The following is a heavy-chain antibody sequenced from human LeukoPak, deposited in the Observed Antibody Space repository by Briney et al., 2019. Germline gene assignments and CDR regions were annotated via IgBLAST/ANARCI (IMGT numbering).Heavy chain of an antibody. CDR2: IWYDGSNK. J-gene: IGHJ6*03. CDR3: AKAMGYCSSTSCYDYYYMDV. V-gene: IGHV3-33*06. D-gene: IGHD2-2*01. Sequence: PGRSLRLSCAASGFTFSSYGMHWVRQAPGKGLEWVAVIWYDGSNKYYADSVKGRFTISRDNSKNTLYLQMNSLRAEDTAVYYCAKAMGYCSSTSCYDYYYMDVWGKGTTVTVSS. CDR1: GFTFSSYG.